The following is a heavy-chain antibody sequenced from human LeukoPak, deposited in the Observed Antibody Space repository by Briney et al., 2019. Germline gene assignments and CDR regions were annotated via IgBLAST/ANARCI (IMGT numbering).Heavy chain of an antibody. Sequence: GGSLRPSCAASGFTFSSYAMHWVRQAPGKGLEWVAVISYDGSNKYYADSVKGRFAISRDNSKNTLYLQMNSLRAEDTAVYYCARSPNFPIVVDYWGQGTLVTVSS. V-gene: IGHV3-30*09. CDR3: ARSPNFPIVVDY. CDR2: ISYDGSNK. J-gene: IGHJ4*02. CDR1: GFTFSSYA. D-gene: IGHD2-15*01.